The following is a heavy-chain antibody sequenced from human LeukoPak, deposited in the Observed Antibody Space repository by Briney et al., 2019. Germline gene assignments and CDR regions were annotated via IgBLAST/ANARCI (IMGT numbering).Heavy chain of an antibody. Sequence: SETLSLTCAVSGYSISRGYYWGWIRQPPGKGLECIGSIYRSGDTQHNPSLRSRVTISVDTSKNQFSLKPSSVTAADTAVYYCARWEMATISAFDIWGQGTMVTVSS. CDR3: ARWEMATISAFDI. CDR2: IYRSGDT. D-gene: IGHD5-24*01. V-gene: IGHV4-38-2*01. J-gene: IGHJ3*02. CDR1: GYSISRGYY.